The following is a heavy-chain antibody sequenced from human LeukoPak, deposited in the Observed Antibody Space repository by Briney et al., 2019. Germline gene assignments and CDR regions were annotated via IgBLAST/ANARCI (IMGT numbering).Heavy chain of an antibody. J-gene: IGHJ4*02. CDR1: GITFSSYG. D-gene: IGHD6-19*01. V-gene: IGHV3-23*01. CDR3: ARSSMAVAGTLDY. CDR2: ISSTGGTT. Sequence: GGSLRLSCAASGITFSSYGMSWVRQAPGKGLEWVSSISSTGGTTYYADSVKGRFTISRDNFKNTLYLQMNSLRAEDTAVYYCARSSMAVAGTLDYWGQGTLVTVSS.